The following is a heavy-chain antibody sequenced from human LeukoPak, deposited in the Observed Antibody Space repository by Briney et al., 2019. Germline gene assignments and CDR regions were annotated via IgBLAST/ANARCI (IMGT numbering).Heavy chain of an antibody. CDR3: ARGGTYYYDSSPPPSFDY. V-gene: IGHV1-69*04. CDR2: IIPILGIA. D-gene: IGHD3-22*01. CDR1: GGTFSSYA. Sequence: SVKVSCKASGGTFSSYAIGWVRQAPGQGLEWMGRIIPILGIANYAQKFQGRVTITADKSTSTAYMELSSLRSEDTAVYYCARGGTYYYDSSPPPSFDYWGQGTLVTVSS. J-gene: IGHJ4*02.